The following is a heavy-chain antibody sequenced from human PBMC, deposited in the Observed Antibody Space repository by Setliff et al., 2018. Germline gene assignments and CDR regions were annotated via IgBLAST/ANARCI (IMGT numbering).Heavy chain of an antibody. J-gene: IGHJ6*02. CDR1: GGSINNYY. Sequence: PSETLSLTCTVSGGSINNYYWSWIRQAPGKGLEWVGYVYYTGTTNYSPSLKGRVIISVDASKNLLSLQLNSVTPPDTAVYYCARARSAYHYGLDVWGQGTTGTVSS. CDR3: ARARSAYHYGLDV. V-gene: IGHV4-59*01. CDR2: VYYTGTT.